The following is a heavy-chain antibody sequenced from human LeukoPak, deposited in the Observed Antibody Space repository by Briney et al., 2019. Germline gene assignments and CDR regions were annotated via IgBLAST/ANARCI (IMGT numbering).Heavy chain of an antibody. J-gene: IGHJ5*02. Sequence: GGSLRLSCAASGFTFSSYSMNWVRQAPGKGLEWVSYISSSSSTIYYADSVKGRFTISRDNAKNSLYLQMNSLRAEDTAVYYCAKDRSSVTTCLGTWGQGTLVTVSS. CDR2: ISSSSSTI. D-gene: IGHD4-17*01. CDR1: GFTFSSYS. CDR3: AKDRSSVTTCLGT. V-gene: IGHV3-48*01.